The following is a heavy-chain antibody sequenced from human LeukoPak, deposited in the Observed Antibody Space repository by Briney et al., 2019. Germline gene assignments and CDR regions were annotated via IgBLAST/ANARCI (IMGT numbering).Heavy chain of an antibody. D-gene: IGHD2-15*01. CDR1: GFTFSSYA. CDR3: ARGRRGASPLLDAFDI. CDR2: ISGSGGST. V-gene: IGHV3-23*01. J-gene: IGHJ3*02. Sequence: PGGSLRLSCAASGFTFSSYAMSWVRQAPGKGLEWVSAISGSGGSTYYADSVKGRFTISRDNAKNSLYLQMNSLRAEDTAVYYCARGRRGASPLLDAFDIWGQGTMVTVSS.